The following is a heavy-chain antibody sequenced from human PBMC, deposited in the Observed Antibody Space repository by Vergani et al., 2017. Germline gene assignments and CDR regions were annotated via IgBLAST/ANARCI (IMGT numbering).Heavy chain of an antibody. V-gene: IGHV3-49*04. Sequence: EVQLVESGGGLVQPGRSLRLSCTASGFTFGDYAMSWVRQAPGKGLEWVGFIRSKAYGGTTEYAASVKGRFTISRDDSKSIAYLQMNSLKTEDTAVYYCARGIDYGDNSVYDAFDIWGQGTMVTVSS. CDR2: IRSKAYGGTT. D-gene: IGHD4-17*01. CDR1: GFTFGDYA. J-gene: IGHJ3*02. CDR3: ARGIDYGDNSVYDAFDI.